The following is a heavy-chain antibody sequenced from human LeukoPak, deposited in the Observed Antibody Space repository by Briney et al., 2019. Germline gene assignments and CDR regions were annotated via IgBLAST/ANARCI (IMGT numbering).Heavy chain of an antibody. CDR2: MKPVSGAS. Sequence: GASVKVSCKASGYTFSNYDINWVRQAPGQGLEWVGWMKPVSGASDSAVRFRGRVTLTSDLSTSTAYLELSSLTSEDTAVYFCARTYCENCPNPNWFDPWGQGTLITVSS. V-gene: IGHV1-8*01. CDR1: GYTFSNYD. CDR3: ARTYCENCPNPNWFDP. J-gene: IGHJ5*02. D-gene: IGHD2-8*01.